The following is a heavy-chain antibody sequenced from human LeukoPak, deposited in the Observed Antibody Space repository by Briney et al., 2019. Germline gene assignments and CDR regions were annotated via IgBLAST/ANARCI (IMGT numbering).Heavy chain of an antibody. D-gene: IGHD3-22*01. Sequence: GASVTVSFKASGYTFTGYYMHWVRQAPGQGLEWMGWINPNSGGTNYAQKFQGRVTMTRDTSISTAYMELSRLRSDDTAVYYCARDQAAIVVVNHFDYWGQGTLVTVSS. CDR3: ARDQAAIVVVNHFDY. CDR2: INPNSGGT. V-gene: IGHV1-2*02. J-gene: IGHJ4*02. CDR1: GYTFTGYY.